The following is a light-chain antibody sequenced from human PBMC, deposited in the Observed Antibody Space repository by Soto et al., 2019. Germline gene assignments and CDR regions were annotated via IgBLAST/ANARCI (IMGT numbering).Light chain of an antibody. CDR3: QQYGTSRT. J-gene: IGKJ1*01. Sequence: EIVLTQSPATLSLSPGERATLSCRASRSVSTFLAWYQHKPGQPPRLLIYDASNRTTGIPARFSGSGSGTDFTLTISSLEPEDFAVYYCQQYGTSRTFGQGTKVDI. CDR2: DAS. V-gene: IGKV3-11*01. CDR1: RSVSTF.